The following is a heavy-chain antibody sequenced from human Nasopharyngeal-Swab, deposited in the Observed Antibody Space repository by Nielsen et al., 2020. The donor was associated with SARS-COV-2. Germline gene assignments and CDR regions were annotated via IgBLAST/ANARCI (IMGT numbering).Heavy chain of an antibody. CDR3: AKEDSTSWYGVIDY. J-gene: IGHJ4*02. D-gene: IGHD6-13*01. Sequence: GGSLRLSCAASGFTFDDYGMSWVRQAPGKGLEWVSGLSTEGDIAYNADAVKGRFTISRDNSKNTLHLQMNTLRPEDTAVYYCAKEDSTSWYGVIDYWGQGTPVSVSS. V-gene: IGHV3-23*01. CDR2: LSTEGDIA. CDR1: GFTFDDYG.